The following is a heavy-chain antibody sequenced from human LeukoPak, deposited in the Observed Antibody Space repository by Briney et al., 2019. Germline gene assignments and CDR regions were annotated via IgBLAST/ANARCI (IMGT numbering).Heavy chain of an antibody. J-gene: IGHJ4*02. CDR2: IYYSGST. V-gene: IGHV4-30-4*01. Sequence: SETLSLTCTVSGGSVSSGDYYWSWIRQPPGKGLEWIGYIYYSGSTYYNPSLKSRVTISVDTSKNQFSLKLSSVTAADTAVYYCARAGYSYGVGYWGQGTLVTVSS. CDR1: GGSVSSGDYY. D-gene: IGHD5-18*01. CDR3: ARAGYSYGVGY.